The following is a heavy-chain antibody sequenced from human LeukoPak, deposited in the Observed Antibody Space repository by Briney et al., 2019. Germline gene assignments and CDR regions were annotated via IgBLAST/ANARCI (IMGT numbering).Heavy chain of an antibody. CDR2: INHSGST. J-gene: IGHJ6*03. Sequence: SETLSLTCAVYGGSFSGYYWSWIRQPPGQGLEWIGEINHSGSTNYNPSLKSRVNISVDTSKNQFSLKLSSVTAADTAVYYCARAPMYYYMDVWGKGTTVTVSS. CDR1: GGSFSGYY. V-gene: IGHV4-34*01. CDR3: ARAPMYYYMDV.